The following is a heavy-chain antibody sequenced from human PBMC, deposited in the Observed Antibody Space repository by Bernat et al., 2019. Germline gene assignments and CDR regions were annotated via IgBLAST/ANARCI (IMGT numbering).Heavy chain of an antibody. CDR3: ARGFVSSSFGLDYYYYGMDV. CDR2: IGTAGDT. CDR1: GFTFSSYD. D-gene: IGHD6-13*01. V-gene: IGHV3-13*04. J-gene: IGHJ6*02. Sequence: VQLVESGGGVVQPGRSLRLSCAASGFTFSSYDMHWVRQATGKGLEWVSAIGTAGDTYYPGSVKGRFTISRENAKNSLYLQMNSLRAGDTAVYYCARGFVSSSFGLDYYYYGMDVWGQGTTVTVSS.